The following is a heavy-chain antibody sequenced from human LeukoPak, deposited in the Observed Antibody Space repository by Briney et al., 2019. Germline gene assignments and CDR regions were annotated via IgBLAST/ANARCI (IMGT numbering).Heavy chain of an antibody. CDR3: AREWEIDYYDSSGYYEIDY. J-gene: IGHJ4*02. CDR2: FDPEDGET. Sequence: ASVKVSCKVSGYTLTELSMHWVRQAPGKGLEWMGGFDPEDGETIYAQKFQGRVTMTEDTSTDTAYMELSSLRSEDTAVYYCAREWEIDYYDSSGYYEIDYWGQGTLVTVSS. V-gene: IGHV1-24*01. D-gene: IGHD3-22*01. CDR1: GYTLTELS.